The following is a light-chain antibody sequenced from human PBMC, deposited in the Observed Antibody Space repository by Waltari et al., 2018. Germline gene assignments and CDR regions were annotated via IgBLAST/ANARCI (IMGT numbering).Light chain of an antibody. V-gene: IGKV4-1*01. CDR2: RAS. CDR3: QQYYNTPPT. CDR1: QSVSDHVNNKNY. J-gene: IGKJ1*01. Sequence: DIVMTQSPDSLTVSPGERATINCRSSQSVSDHVNNKNYLAWYRQKPGQPPKLLISRASTQEFGVHDRFSGSGSGTEFTLTISSLQPEDVAVYYCQQYYNTPPTFGQGTKVEIK.